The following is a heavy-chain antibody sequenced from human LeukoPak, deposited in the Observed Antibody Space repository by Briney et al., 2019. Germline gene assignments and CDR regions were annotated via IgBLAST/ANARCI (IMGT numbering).Heavy chain of an antibody. J-gene: IGHJ4*02. Sequence: PSETLSLTCTVSGGSISSYYWSWIRQPPGKGLEWIGYIYYSGSTNYNPSLKSRDTISVDTSKNQFSLKLSSVTAADTAVYYCARARRRDGYNYLTNFDYWGQGTLVTVSS. CDR2: IYYSGST. CDR1: GGSISSYY. V-gene: IGHV4-59*01. D-gene: IGHD5-24*01. CDR3: ARARRRDGYNYLTNFDY.